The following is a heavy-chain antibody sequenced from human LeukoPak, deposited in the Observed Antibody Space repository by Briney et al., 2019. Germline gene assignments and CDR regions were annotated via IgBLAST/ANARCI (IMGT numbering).Heavy chain of an antibody. J-gene: IGHJ4*02. Sequence: PGGSLRLSYVASGFTFNAYGIHWVRQAPGKGLEWVAGISNDGSSKDYADSVKGRFTISRDNPKNTMYLQMNSLRAEDTAVYYCAKAAYCTSTSCHFSGYAQRPLDSWGQGTLVTVSS. D-gene: IGHD2-2*01. V-gene: IGHV3-30*18. CDR3: AKAAYCTSTSCHFSGYAQRPLDS. CDR2: ISNDGSSK. CDR1: GFTFNAYG.